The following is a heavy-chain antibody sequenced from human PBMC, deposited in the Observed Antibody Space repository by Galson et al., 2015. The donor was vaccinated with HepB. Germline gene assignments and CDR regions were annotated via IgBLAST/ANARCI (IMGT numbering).Heavy chain of an antibody. D-gene: IGHD2/OR15-2a*01. CDR3: ARDPISMPRSTDY. J-gene: IGHJ4*02. Sequence: SLRLSCAASGFTFSSYSMNWVRQAPGKGLEWVSYISSSSSTIYYADSVKGRFTISRDNAKNSLYLQMNSLRAEDTAVYYCARDPISMPRSTDYWGQGTLVTVSS. V-gene: IGHV3-48*01. CDR1: GFTFSSYS. CDR2: ISSSSSTI.